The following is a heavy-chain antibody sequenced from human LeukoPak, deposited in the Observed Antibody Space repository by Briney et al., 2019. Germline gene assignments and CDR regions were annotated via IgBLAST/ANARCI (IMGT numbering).Heavy chain of an antibody. Sequence: GGSLRLSCAASGFTFSSYSMNWVRQAPGKGMEWVSSISSSSSYIYYADSVNGRFTISRDNAKNSLYLQMNSLRAEDTAVYYCARGEYSSSSYYYYYMDVWGKGTTVTVSS. CDR3: ARGEYSSSSYYYYYMDV. D-gene: IGHD6-6*01. CDR2: ISSSSSYI. CDR1: GFTFSSYS. J-gene: IGHJ6*03. V-gene: IGHV3-21*01.